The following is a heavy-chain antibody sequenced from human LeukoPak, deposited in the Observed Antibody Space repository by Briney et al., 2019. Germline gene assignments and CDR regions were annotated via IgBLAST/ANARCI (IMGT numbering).Heavy chain of an antibody. CDR2: ISYDGTNK. D-gene: IGHD3-10*01. CDR1: GFTFTNYD. Sequence: QSGGSLRLSCAASGFTFTNYDMHWVRQAPGKGLHWVAVISYDGTNKYYADSVKGRFTISRDDSRNTLYLQMNSPRAEDTAVYYCVKDRAGTYFDYWGQGTLVTVSS. J-gene: IGHJ4*02. V-gene: IGHV3-30*18. CDR3: VKDRAGTYFDY.